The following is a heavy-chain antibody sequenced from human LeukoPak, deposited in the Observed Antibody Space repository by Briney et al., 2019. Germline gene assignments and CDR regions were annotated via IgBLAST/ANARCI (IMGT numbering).Heavy chain of an antibody. J-gene: IGHJ3*02. CDR1: GYTFSNYY. V-gene: IGHV1-46*01. D-gene: IGHD3-10*01. CDR3: ASYYYGSGTPHDAFDI. CDR2: INPSGGST. Sequence: ASVKVSCKTSGYTFSNYYMHWVRQAPGQGLEWMGIINPSGGSTSYAQKFQGRVTMTRDTSTSTVYMELSSLRSEDTAVYYCASYYYGSGTPHDAFDIWGQGTMVTVSS.